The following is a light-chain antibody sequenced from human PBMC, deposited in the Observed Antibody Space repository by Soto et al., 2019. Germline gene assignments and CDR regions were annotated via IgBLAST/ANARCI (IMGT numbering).Light chain of an antibody. Sequence: EIVLKKSHGTLSLSPGERDPLSGRASQSVSSSYLAWYQQKPGQAPRLLIYGASSRATGIPDRFSGSGSGTDFTLTISRLEPEEFAVYHCQQYGSSPITVGNGTRLAIK. CDR3: QQYGSSPIT. V-gene: IGKV3-20*01. CDR1: QSVSSSY. J-gene: IGKJ5*01. CDR2: GAS.